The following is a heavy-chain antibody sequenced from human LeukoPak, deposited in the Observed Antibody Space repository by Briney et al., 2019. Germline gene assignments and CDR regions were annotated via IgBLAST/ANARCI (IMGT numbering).Heavy chain of an antibody. CDR3: ARDWKTNSFDY. Sequence: PGGSLRVSCAASEFTFTTYGMHWVRQAPGKGLEWVAFIYYDGSNIYYADYVKGRFTISRDISKNTLYLQMDSLRAEDTAIYYCARDWKTNSFDYWGQGTPVTVSS. J-gene: IGHJ4*02. CDR2: IYYDGSNI. D-gene: IGHD1-1*01. V-gene: IGHV3-33*01. CDR1: EFTFTTYG.